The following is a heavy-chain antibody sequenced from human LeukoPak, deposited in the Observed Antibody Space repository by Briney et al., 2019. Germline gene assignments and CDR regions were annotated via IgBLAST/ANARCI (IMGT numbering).Heavy chain of an antibody. CDR3: ARSAAGRINWFDP. CDR1: GYTFTGYY. V-gene: IGHV1-2*02. D-gene: IGHD6-13*01. J-gene: IGHJ5*02. CDR2: INPNSGGT. Sequence: ASVKVSCKASGYTFTGYYMHWVRQAPGQGLEWMGWINPNSGGTNYAQKFQGRVTMTRDTSISTAYMELSRLRSDDTAVYYCARSAAGRINWFDPWGQGTLVTVSS.